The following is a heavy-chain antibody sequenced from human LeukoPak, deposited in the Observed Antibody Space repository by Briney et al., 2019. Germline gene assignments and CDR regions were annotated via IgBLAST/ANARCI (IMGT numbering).Heavy chain of an antibody. Sequence: GGSLRLSCAASGFTVSSNYMSWVRQAPGKGLEWVSVIYSGGSTYYADSVKGRFTISRDNSKNTLYPQMNSLRAEDTAVYYCARVIPAGPVVYWGQGTLVTVSS. V-gene: IGHV3-66*01. D-gene: IGHD2-21*01. CDR3: ARVIPAGPVVY. CDR1: GFTVSSNY. CDR2: IYSGGST. J-gene: IGHJ4*02.